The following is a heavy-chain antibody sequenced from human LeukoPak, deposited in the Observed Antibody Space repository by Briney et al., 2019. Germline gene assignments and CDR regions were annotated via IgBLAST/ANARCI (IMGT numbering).Heavy chain of an antibody. CDR2: IIPILGIA. Sequence: ASVKVSCKASGGTFSSYTISWVRQAPGQGLEWMGRIIPILGIANYAQKFQGRVTITADKSTSTAYMKLSSLRSEDTAVYYCARAYGEYCGGDCYSDYYFDYWGQGTLVTVSS. CDR3: ARAYGEYCGGDCYSDYYFDY. D-gene: IGHD2-21*02. CDR1: GGTFSSYT. V-gene: IGHV1-69*02. J-gene: IGHJ4*02.